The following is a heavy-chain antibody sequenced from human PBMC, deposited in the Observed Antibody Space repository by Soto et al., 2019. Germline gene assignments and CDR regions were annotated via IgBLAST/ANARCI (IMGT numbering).Heavy chain of an antibody. CDR2: TYHTGSA. CDR3: ARLVGLSAATWFDP. CDR1: GGSIRSYY. Sequence: QLQLQESGPGLVKASETLSLTCTVSGGSIRSYYWSWIRQPPGKGLEWLGYTYHTGSANYNPALTSRLPISVDTSKNQFSLKLTSVTAADTAVYYCARLVGLSAATWFDPWGQGTLVTASS. J-gene: IGHJ5*02. D-gene: IGHD2-15*01. V-gene: IGHV4-59*08.